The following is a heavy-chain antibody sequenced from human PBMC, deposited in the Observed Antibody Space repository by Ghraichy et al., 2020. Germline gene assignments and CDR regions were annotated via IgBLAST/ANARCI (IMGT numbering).Heavy chain of an antibody. CDR1: GYTFSSYG. CDR3: ASSKGPQYGSTWYFDY. Sequence: VKVSCEASGYTFSSYGINWVRQAPGQGLEWMGWINPYSGNTNYAQRLQGRLTVTTDTSTSTAYMELRSLRPDDTAVYYCASSKGPQYGSTWYFDYWGQGALVTVSS. J-gene: IGHJ4*02. D-gene: IGHD6-13*01. V-gene: IGHV1-18*04. CDR2: INPYSGNT.